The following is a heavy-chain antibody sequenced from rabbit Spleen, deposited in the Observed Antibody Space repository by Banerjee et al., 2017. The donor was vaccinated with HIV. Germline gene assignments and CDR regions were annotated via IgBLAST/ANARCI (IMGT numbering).Heavy chain of an antibody. CDR1: GFSFSSNYY. CDR3: ARDGAGGSYFAL. V-gene: IGHV1S40*01. Sequence: QSLEESGGGLVQPEGSLTLTCTASGFSFSSNYYMCWVRQAPGKGLEWIGYIDPVFGITYYANWVNGRFSISRENAQNTVFLQMTSLTAADTATYFCARDGAGGSYFALWGQGTLVTVS. J-gene: IGHJ3*01. CDR2: IDPVFGIT. D-gene: IGHD8-1*01.